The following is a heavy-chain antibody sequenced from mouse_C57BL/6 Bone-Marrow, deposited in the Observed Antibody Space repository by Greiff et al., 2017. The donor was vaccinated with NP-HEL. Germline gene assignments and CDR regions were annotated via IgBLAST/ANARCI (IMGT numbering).Heavy chain of an antibody. V-gene: IGHV12-3*01. J-gene: IGHJ2*01. D-gene: IGHD2-1*01. CDR2: ITHSGET. CDR1: GFPITSGYY. Sequence: HLVESGPGLVKPSQSLFLTCSITGFPITSGYYWIWIRQPPGKPLEWMGYITHSGETFYNPSLQSPISITRETSKNQFFLQLNSVTTEDTALYYCAGDRYGNYYFDYWGQGTTLTVSS. CDR3: AGDRYGNYYFDY.